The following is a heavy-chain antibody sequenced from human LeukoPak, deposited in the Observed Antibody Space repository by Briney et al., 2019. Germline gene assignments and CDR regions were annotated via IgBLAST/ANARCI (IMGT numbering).Heavy chain of an antibody. CDR1: GVTFSSDA. V-gene: IGHV3-23*01. J-gene: IGHJ6*03. CDR3: ARMWAGRDYYYYMDV. CDR2: ISGSGGST. Sequence: GGSLRLSCAASGVTFSSDAMSWVRQAPGKGREWGAAISGSGGSTYYADSVKGRFTISRDDSKNTLYLQMNSLRAEDTAMYYCARMWAGRDYYYYMDVWGKGTTVTVSS. D-gene: IGHD1-26*01.